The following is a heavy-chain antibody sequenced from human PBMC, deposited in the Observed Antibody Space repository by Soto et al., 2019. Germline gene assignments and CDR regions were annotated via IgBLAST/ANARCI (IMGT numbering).Heavy chain of an antibody. J-gene: IGHJ4*02. CDR1: SGSIFSRNW. Sequence: QVQLQESGPGLVKPSGTLSLTCAVSSGSIFSRNWWSWVRQPPGKGLEWIGETRNSGGANYNPSLQSRVTISVDRSKNHFFLELRSVTAADTAVYYCASHLVMAGTRGFDHWGLGTLVTVSS. CDR2: TRNSGGA. D-gene: IGHD6-19*01. CDR3: ASHLVMAGTRGFDH. V-gene: IGHV4-4*02.